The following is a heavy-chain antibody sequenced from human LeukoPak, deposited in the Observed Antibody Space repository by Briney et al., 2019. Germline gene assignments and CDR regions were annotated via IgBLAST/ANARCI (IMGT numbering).Heavy chain of an antibody. CDR1: GGSISSGSYY. CDR2: IYTSGST. V-gene: IGHV4-61*02. J-gene: IGHJ4*02. Sequence: SETLSLTCTVSGGSISSGSYYWSWIRQPAGKGLEWIGRIYTSGSTNYNPSLKSRVTISVDTSKNQFSLKLSSVTAADTAVYYCARELKNYFDYWGQGTLVTVSS. CDR3: ARELKNYFDY.